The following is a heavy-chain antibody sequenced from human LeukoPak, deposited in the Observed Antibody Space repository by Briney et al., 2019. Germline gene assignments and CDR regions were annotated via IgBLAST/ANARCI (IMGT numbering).Heavy chain of an antibody. D-gene: IGHD3-10*01. CDR3: AREPLYGSGSNSFDY. V-gene: IGHV3-48*02. Sequence: GGSLRLSCAASGFTFSSYSMNWVRQAPGPGLEWVTYISSSRSTIYYADSVKGRFTISRDNAKNSLYLQMNSLRDEDTAVYYCAREPLYGSGSNSFDYWGQGTLVTVSS. J-gene: IGHJ4*02. CDR2: ISSSRSTI. CDR1: GFTFSSYS.